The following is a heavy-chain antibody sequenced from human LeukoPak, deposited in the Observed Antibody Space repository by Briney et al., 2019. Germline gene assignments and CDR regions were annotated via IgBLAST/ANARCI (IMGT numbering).Heavy chain of an antibody. D-gene: IGHD3-16*01. CDR2: IYYSGST. CDR1: DGSISSGGYY. Sequence: PSETLSLTCSVSDGSISSGGYYWSWIRQHPGKGLEWIGYIYYSGSTYYNPSLKSRVTISVDTTKNQFSLKLSSVTAADTAVYYCARVMITFGGTPETFDYWGQGTLVTVSS. V-gene: IGHV4-31*03. J-gene: IGHJ4*02. CDR3: ARVMITFGGTPETFDY.